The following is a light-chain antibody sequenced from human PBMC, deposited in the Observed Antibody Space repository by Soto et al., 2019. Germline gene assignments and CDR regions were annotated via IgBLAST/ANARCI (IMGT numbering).Light chain of an antibody. Sequence: QSVLTQPTSVSGAPGQTVTISCTGSSSNIGANYDVNWYQQLPGTAPKVLIYGNTNRPSGVPDRFSASKSGTSASLAITGLQAEDEADYYCSSYTTNNTVVFGGGTKLTVL. CDR3: SSYTTNNTVV. J-gene: IGLJ2*01. V-gene: IGLV1-40*01. CDR2: GNT. CDR1: SSNIGANYD.